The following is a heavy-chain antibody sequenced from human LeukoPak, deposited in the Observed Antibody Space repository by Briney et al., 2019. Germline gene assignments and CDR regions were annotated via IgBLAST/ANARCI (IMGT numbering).Heavy chain of an antibody. V-gene: IGHV1-2*02. D-gene: IGHD1-26*01. CDR1: GYTFTGYY. CDR2: INPNRGGT. J-gene: IGHJ5*02. Sequence: ASVKDSCKASGYTFTGYYMHWVRQAPGQGLGWMGWINPNRGGTNYAQKLQGRVTMTRDTFTSTAYMELSRLRSDETGVYFCARVGLDRSWGVDPWGQGTLVTDSS. CDR3: ARVGLDRSWGVDP.